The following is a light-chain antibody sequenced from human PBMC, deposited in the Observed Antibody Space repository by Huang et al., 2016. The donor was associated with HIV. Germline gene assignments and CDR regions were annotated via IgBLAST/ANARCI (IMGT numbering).Light chain of an antibody. CDR2: AAS. V-gene: IGKV1-39*01. Sequence: DIQMTPSPSSLSASVGDRLTITCRASRGISIYVNWFQQKAGKAPKLLFYAASSLQSGVPSRFSGSGSGSEFILTINSLQPEDFATYYGQQTYSTPRTFGQGTKVE. CDR1: RGISIY. CDR3: QQTYSTPRT. J-gene: IGKJ2*01.